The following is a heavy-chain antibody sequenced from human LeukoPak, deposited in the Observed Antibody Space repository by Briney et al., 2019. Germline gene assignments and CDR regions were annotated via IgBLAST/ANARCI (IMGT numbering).Heavy chain of an antibody. Sequence: SETLSLTCAVYGGSFSGYYWSWIRQPPGKGLEWIGEINHSGSTNYNPSLKSRVTISVDTSKNQFSLKLSSVTAADTAVYYCARLGYSYYYYMDVWGKGTTVTVSS. CDR2: INHSGST. CDR3: ARLGYSYYYYMDV. V-gene: IGHV4-34*01. J-gene: IGHJ6*03. CDR1: GGSFSGYY. D-gene: IGHD3-22*01.